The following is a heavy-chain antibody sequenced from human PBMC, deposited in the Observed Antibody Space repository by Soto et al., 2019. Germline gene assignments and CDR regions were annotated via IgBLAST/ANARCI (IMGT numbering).Heavy chain of an antibody. CDR3: ARWLRDYGDNPFGWFDP. Sequence: SETLSLTCTVSGGSISSGGYYWSWIRQHPGKGLEWIGYIYYSGSTYYNPSLKSRVTISVDTSKNQFSLKLSSVTAADTAVYYCARWLRDYGDNPFGWFDPWGQGTLVTVSS. CDR2: IYYSGST. CDR1: GGSISSGGYY. V-gene: IGHV4-31*03. J-gene: IGHJ5*02. D-gene: IGHD4-17*01.